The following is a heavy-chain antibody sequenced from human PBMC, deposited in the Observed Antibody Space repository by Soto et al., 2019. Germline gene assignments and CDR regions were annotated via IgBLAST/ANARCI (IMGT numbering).Heavy chain of an antibody. J-gene: IGHJ6*02. Sequence: PGGSLRLSCAASGFTFSSYSMNWVRQAPGKGLEWVSSISSSSSYIYYADSVKGRFTISRDNAKNSLYLQMNSLRAEDTAVYYCARDLEWLRFVGYYYYYGMDVWGQGTTVTVSS. D-gene: IGHD5-12*01. V-gene: IGHV3-21*01. CDR2: ISSSSSYI. CDR1: GFTFSSYS. CDR3: ARDLEWLRFVGYYYYYGMDV.